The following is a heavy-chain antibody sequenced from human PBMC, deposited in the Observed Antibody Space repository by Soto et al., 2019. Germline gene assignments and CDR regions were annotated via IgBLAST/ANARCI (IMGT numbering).Heavy chain of an antibody. V-gene: IGHV3-23*01. CDR1: GFTFSSYA. D-gene: IGHD3-9*01. Sequence: EVQLLESGGGLVQPGGSLRLSCAASGFTFSSYAMSWVRQAPGKGLEWVSAISGSGGSTYYADSVKGRFTISRDNSKNTLYLQMNSLRAEDTAVYYCAKAAYYDILTGYYDYFYYWGQGTLVTVSS. CDR3: AKAAYYDILTGYYDYFYY. J-gene: IGHJ4*02. CDR2: ISGSGGST.